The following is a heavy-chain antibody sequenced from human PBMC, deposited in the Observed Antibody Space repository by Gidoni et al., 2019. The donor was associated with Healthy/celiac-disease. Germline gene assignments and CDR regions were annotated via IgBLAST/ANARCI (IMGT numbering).Heavy chain of an antibody. CDR2: IYHSGST. J-gene: IGHJ4*02. CDR1: GGSISSSNW. D-gene: IGHD3-22*01. Sequence: QVQLQESGPGLVKPSGTLSLTCAVSGGSISSSNWRSWVRQPPGKGLEWIGEIYHSGSTNYNPSLKSRVTISVDKSKNQFSLKLSSVTAADTAVYYCARTMATAGNYYDSSGYPGDWGQGTLVTVSS. V-gene: IGHV4-4*02. CDR3: ARTMATAGNYYDSSGYPGD.